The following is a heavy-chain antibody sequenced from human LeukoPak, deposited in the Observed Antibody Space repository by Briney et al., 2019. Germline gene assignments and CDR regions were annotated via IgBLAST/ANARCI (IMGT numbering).Heavy chain of an antibody. Sequence: GGSLRLSCAASGFTFSSYSMNWVRQAPGKGLEWVSSINSSSSYIYYADSVKGRFTISRANAKNSLYLQMNSLRAEDTAVYYCARITEDIVVVPAAMFDYWGQGTLVTVSS. CDR2: INSSSSYI. CDR1: GFTFSSYS. D-gene: IGHD2-2*01. J-gene: IGHJ4*02. CDR3: ARITEDIVVVPAAMFDY. V-gene: IGHV3-21*01.